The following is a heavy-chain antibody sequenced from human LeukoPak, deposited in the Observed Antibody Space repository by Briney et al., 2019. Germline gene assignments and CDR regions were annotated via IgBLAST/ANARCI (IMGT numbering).Heavy chain of an antibody. CDR2: IYYSGST. V-gene: IGHV4-39*01. D-gene: IGHD3-16*01. J-gene: IGHJ4*02. CDR1: GGSISSSSYY. Sequence: SETLSLTCTVSGGSISSSSYYWGWIRQPPGKGLEWIGSIYYSGSTYYNPSLKSRLTISVDTSKNQFSLKLSSVTAADPAVYYCARHGYIWGEKREIDYWGQGTLVTVSS. CDR3: ARHGYIWGEKREIDY.